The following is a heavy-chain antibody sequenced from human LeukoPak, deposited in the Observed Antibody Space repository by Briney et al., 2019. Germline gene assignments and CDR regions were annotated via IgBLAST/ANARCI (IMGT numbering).Heavy chain of an antibody. CDR1: GFTFSSYW. CDR2: IKQDGSEK. J-gene: IGHJ4*02. Sequence: GGSLRLSCAASGFTFSSYWMSWVRQATGKGLEWVANIKQDGSEKYYVDSVKGRFTLSRDNAKNSLYLQMSSLRPEDTAVYYCARGGSSCYADYWGQGTLVTVSS. CDR3: ARGGSSCYADY. D-gene: IGHD2-15*01. V-gene: IGHV3-7*01.